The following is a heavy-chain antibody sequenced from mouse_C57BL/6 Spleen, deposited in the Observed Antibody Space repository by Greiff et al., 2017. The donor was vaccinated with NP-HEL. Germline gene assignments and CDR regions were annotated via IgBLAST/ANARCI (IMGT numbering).Heavy chain of an antibody. J-gene: IGHJ4*01. V-gene: IGHV1-47*01. CDR2: FHTYNYDT. CDR3: AMKGSNSYAMDY. D-gene: IGHD2-5*01. Sequence: VQVVESGAELVKPGASVKMSCKASGYTFTTYPIAWMKQNHGKSLEWIGNFHTYNYDTKYNEKFKGKATLTVEKSSSTVYLVLSRLTSDESAVYYCAMKGSNSYAMDYWGQGTSVTISS. CDR1: GYTFTTYP.